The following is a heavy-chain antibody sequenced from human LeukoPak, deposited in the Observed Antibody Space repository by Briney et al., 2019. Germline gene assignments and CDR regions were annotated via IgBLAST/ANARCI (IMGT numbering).Heavy chain of an antibody. V-gene: IGHV3-30*18. D-gene: IGHD3-10*01. CDR1: GFTFSSYG. Sequence: PGGSLRLSCAASGFTFSSYGMHWVRQAPGKGLEWVAVISYDGSNKYYADSVKGRFTISRDNSKNTLYLQMNSLRAEDTAVYYCAKDSGSYGSGTWGQGTLVTVSS. CDR3: AKDSGSYGSGT. J-gene: IGHJ5*02. CDR2: ISYDGSNK.